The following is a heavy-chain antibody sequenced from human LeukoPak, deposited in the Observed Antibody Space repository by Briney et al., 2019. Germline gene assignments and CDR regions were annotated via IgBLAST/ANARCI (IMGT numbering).Heavy chain of an antibody. CDR2: INPTGGST. D-gene: IGHD6-6*01. Sequence: ASVKVSCKASGYAFPSYFMHWVRQAPGQGLEWMGIINPTGGSTTYAQKFQGRVTMTRDTSTSTVYMELSSLRSDDTAVYYCARTAARRFDYWGQGTLVTVSS. J-gene: IGHJ4*02. CDR3: ARTAARRFDY. CDR1: GYAFPSYF. V-gene: IGHV1-46*01.